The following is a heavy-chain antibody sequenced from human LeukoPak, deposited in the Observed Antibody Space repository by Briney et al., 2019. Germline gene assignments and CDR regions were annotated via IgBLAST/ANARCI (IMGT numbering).Heavy chain of an antibody. CDR2: IYTSGST. CDR1: GGSISSGSYY. D-gene: IGHD5-12*01. J-gene: IGHJ6*03. CDR3: ALDGSGHDFYGYYYYMDV. Sequence: SQTLSLTCTVSGGSISSGSYYWSWIRQPAGKGLEWIGRIYTSGSTNYNPSLKSRVTISVDTSKNQFSLKLSSVTAADTAVYYCALDGSGHDFYGYYYYMDVWGKGTTVTISS. V-gene: IGHV4-61*02.